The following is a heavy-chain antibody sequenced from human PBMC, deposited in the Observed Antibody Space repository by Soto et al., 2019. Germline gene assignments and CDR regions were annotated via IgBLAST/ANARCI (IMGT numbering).Heavy chain of an antibody. D-gene: IGHD7-27*01. CDR3: ARLNGDPDS. J-gene: IGHJ4*02. Sequence: QVQLQESGPGLVKPSQTLSLTCAVSGASISSGGYSWTWIRQPPGEGLEWIGYFSHTGGTYYNPSLKSRVIISLDGSKNHLSLKLKSVTAADTAVYYCARLNGDPDSWGQGTLVTVSS. CDR2: FSHTGGT. V-gene: IGHV4-30-2*01. CDR1: GASISSGGYS.